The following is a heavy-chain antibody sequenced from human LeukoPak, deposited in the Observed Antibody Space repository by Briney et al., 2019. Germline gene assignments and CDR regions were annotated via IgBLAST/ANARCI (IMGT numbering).Heavy chain of an antibody. D-gene: IGHD3-10*01. J-gene: IGHJ5*02. V-gene: IGHV5-51*01. CDR1: GYSFTSYW. CDR2: IYPGDSAT. CDR3: ARSDPKLLSFGELPHWFDP. Sequence: GESLTISCKGSGYSFTSYWIGWVRQMPGKGLEWMGIIYPGDSATRYSPSFQCQFTISADKSISTAYLQWSSLNASDTAMYYSARSDPKLLSFGELPHWFDPWGQGTLVTVSS.